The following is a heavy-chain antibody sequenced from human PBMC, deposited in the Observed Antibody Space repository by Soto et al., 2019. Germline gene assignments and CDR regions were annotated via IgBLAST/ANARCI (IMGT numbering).Heavy chain of an antibody. J-gene: IGHJ5*02. Sequence: SQTLSLTCAISGDSVSSNSAAWNWIRQSPSRGLEWLGRTYYRSKWYNDYAVSVKSRITINPDTSKNQISLQLNSVTPENTAVYYCARDLFFRDVAGLNGAHWFDPWGQGTLVTVSS. D-gene: IGHD3-9*01. V-gene: IGHV6-1*01. CDR3: ARDLFFRDVAGLNGAHWFDP. CDR1: GDSVSSNSAA. CDR2: TYYRSKWYN.